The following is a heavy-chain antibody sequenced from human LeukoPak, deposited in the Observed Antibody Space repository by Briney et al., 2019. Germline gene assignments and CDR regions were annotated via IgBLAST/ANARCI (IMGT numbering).Heavy chain of an antibody. CDR1: GFTFSNFG. CDR3: AKDLQPLAKYDLSYVP. Sequence: PGGSLRLSCAVSGFTFSNFGMHWVRQAPGKGLEWVAFIRYDGSNEYYADSVKGRFTVFRDNSKNTLYLQLNSLRAEDTAVYYCAKDLQPLAKYDLSYVPWGQGTLVTVSS. V-gene: IGHV3-30*02. CDR2: IRYDGSNE. D-gene: IGHD4/OR15-4a*01. J-gene: IGHJ5*02.